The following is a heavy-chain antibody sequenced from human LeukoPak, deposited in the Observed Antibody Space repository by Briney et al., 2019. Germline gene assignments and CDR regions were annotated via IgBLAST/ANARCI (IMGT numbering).Heavy chain of an antibody. CDR2: IRNKANNYAT. Sequence: GGSLRLSCAASGFAFSASSLHWVRQASGKGLEWVGRIRNKANNYATAYAASVKGRFTLSRDDSKNTAYLQMSSLKTEDTAVYYCTCLESTGQDPNGDYCGQGTLVTVSS. D-gene: IGHD1-1*01. J-gene: IGHJ4*02. V-gene: IGHV3-73*01. CDR1: GFAFSASS. CDR3: TCLESTGQDPNGDY.